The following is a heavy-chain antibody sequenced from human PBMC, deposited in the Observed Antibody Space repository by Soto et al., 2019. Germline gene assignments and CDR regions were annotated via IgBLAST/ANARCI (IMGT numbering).Heavy chain of an antibody. CDR1: GVSISSGGYY. V-gene: IGHV4-31*03. Sequence: SETLSLTCNVSGVSISSGGYYWSWIRQHPGKGLEWIGYIYYSGSTYYNPSLKSRVTISVDTSKNQFSLKLSSVTAADTAVYYCARYKTRALTDYWGQGTLVTVSS. D-gene: IGHD1-1*01. J-gene: IGHJ4*02. CDR2: IYYSGST. CDR3: ARYKTRALTDY.